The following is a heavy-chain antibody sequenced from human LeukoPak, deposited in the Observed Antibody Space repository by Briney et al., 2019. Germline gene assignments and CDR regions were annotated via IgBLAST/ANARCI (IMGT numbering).Heavy chain of an antibody. CDR2: INHSGST. Sequence: PSETLSLTCAVYGGSFSGYYWSWIRQPPGKGLEWIGEINHSGSTNYNPSLKSRVTISVDTSKNQFSLKLSSVTAADTAVYYCAGGRFLEWLLDWGQGTLVTVSS. J-gene: IGHJ4*02. CDR3: AGGRFLEWLLD. V-gene: IGHV4-34*01. CDR1: GGSFSGYY. D-gene: IGHD3-3*01.